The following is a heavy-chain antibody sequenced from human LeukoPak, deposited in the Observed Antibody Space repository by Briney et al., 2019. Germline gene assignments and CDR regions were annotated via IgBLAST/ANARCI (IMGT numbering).Heavy chain of an antibody. Sequence: PEGSLRLSCAASGFTFSDYYMSWIRQAPGKGLEWVSYISSSGSTIYYADSVKGRFTISRDNAKNSLYLQMNSLRAEDTAVYYCARDNRYDDTSGYQLDYWGQGTLVTVSS. CDR1: GFTFSDYY. D-gene: IGHD3-22*01. V-gene: IGHV3-11*04. J-gene: IGHJ4*02. CDR3: ARDNRYDDTSGYQLDY. CDR2: ISSSGSTI.